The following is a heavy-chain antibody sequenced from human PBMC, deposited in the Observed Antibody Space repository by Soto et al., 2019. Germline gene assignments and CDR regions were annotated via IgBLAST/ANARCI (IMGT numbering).Heavy chain of an antibody. V-gene: IGHV3-66*01. Sequence: DVQLVESGGGLVQPGGSLRLSCAASGFTVSDNDMNWVRQAPGRGLEWVSVVYRDGSTYYADSVKGRFTISRDTSRNTLYLQMNSLRVEDSAVYYCARDSAPVTHEIDYWGQGTLVTVSS. CDR1: GFTVSDND. J-gene: IGHJ4*02. CDR3: ARDSAPVTHEIDY. CDR2: VYRDGST. D-gene: IGHD4-17*01.